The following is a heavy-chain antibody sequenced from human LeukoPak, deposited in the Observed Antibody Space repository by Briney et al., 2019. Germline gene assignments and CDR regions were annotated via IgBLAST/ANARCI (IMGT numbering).Heavy chain of an antibody. D-gene: IGHD4-17*01. CDR2: ISSSSSYI. V-gene: IGHV3-21*01. J-gene: IGHJ4*02. CDR3: ARDGRRPYGDYFRFDY. Sequence: PGGSLRLSCAASGSTFSSYSMNWVRQAPGKGLEWASSISSSSSYIYYADSVKGRFTISRDNAKNPLYLQMNSLRAEDTAVYYCARDGRRPYGDYFRFDYWGQGTLVTVSS. CDR1: GSTFSSYS.